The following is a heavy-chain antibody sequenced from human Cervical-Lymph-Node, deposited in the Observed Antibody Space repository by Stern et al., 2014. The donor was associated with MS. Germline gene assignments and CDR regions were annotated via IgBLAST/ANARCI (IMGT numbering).Heavy chain of an antibody. CDR1: GFVFRRYA. V-gene: IGHV3-30*04. Sequence: VQLVESGGGVVQPGRSLRLSFAASGFVFRRYALHWVLQAPGKGLEWLALISYDGRDKYYTDSVKGRFTVSRDNSNNTVDLEMNSLRLEDTAVYYCAKGGSGSYLDWGQGSLVTVSS. CDR3: AKGGSGSYLD. CDR2: ISYDGRDK. D-gene: IGHD1-26*01. J-gene: IGHJ4*02.